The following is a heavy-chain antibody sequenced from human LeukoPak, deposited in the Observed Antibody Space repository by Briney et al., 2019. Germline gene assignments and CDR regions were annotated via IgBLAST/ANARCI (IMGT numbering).Heavy chain of an antibody. CDR1: GYTFTSYY. CDR3: ARDPKDISYAPFNSFDH. D-gene: IGHD1-26*01. J-gene: IGHJ4*02. V-gene: IGHV1-46*01. CDR2: INPSGGST. Sequence: ASVKVSCKASGYTFTSYYMHWVRQAPGQGLEWMGIINPSGGSTSYAQKFQGRVTMTRDTSTSTVYMELSSLRSEDTAVYYCARDPKDISYAPFNSFDHWGQGTLVTVSS.